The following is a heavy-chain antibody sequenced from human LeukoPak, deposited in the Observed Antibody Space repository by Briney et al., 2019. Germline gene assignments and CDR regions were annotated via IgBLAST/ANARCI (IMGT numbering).Heavy chain of an antibody. Sequence: GRSLRLSCAASGFTFSSYGMHWVRKAPGKGLEWVAVIWYDGSNKYYADSVKGRFTISRDNSKNTLYLQMNSLRAEDTAVYYCARDRGSSGYYYYYYGMDVWGQGTTVTVSS. CDR1: GFTFSSYG. CDR3: ARDRGSSGYYYYYYGMDV. CDR2: IWYDGSNK. V-gene: IGHV3-33*01. J-gene: IGHJ6*02. D-gene: IGHD3-22*01.